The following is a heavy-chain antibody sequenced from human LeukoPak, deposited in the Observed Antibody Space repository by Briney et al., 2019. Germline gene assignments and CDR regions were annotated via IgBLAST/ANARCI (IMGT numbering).Heavy chain of an antibody. CDR1: GFTFSTYE. J-gene: IGHJ4*02. D-gene: IGHD1-26*01. CDR2: ISDTGGTI. CDR3: AGGGGVGAKY. V-gene: IGHV3-48*03. Sequence: PGGSLRLSCAASGFTFSTYEMNWVRQAPGKGLEWVSYISDTGGTIYYADSVKGRFTMSRDNSKSTVYLQMDSLRVEDTAIYYCAGGGGVGAKYWGQGILVTVSS.